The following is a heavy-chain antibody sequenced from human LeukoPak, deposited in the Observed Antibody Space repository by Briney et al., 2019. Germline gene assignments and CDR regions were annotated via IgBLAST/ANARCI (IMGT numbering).Heavy chain of an antibody. CDR1: GGTLSSFA. J-gene: IGHJ6*03. D-gene: IGHD6-13*01. CDR3: ARVVGLTGYSSNWYSGYYYYMDV. V-gene: IGHV1-69*06. Sequence: SVKVSCKTSGGTLSSFAITWVRQTPGQGLEWMGGIIPIFGTTNYAQKFQDRVTITADKSTSTAYMKLSSLRSEDTAVYFCARVVGLTGYSSNWYSGYYYYMDVWGKGTTVTVSS. CDR2: IIPIFGTT.